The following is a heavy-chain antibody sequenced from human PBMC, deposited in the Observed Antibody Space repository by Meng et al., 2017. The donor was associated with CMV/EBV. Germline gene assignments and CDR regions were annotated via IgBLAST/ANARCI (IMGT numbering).Heavy chain of an antibody. CDR1: GGSISSSSYY. Sequence: SETLSLTCTVSGGSISSSSYYWGWIRQPPGKGLEWIGSIYYSGSTYYNPSLKSRVTISVDTSKNQFSLKLGSVTAADTAVYYCARLPPPLGYCSSTSCYNPQDAFDIWGQGTMVTVSS. D-gene: IGHD2-2*02. CDR3: ARLPPPLGYCSSTSCYNPQDAFDI. V-gene: IGHV4-39*07. CDR2: IYYSGST. J-gene: IGHJ3*02.